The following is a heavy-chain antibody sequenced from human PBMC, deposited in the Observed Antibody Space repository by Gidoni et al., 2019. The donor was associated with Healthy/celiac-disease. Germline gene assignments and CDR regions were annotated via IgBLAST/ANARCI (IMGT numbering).Heavy chain of an antibody. J-gene: IGHJ3*02. CDR2: IYWDDDK. CDR1: GFSLSTSGVG. Sequence: QITLKESGPTLVKPTQTLTLTCTFSGFSLSTSGVGVGWIRQPPGKALEWLALIYWDDDKRYSPSLKSRLTITKDTSKNQVVLTMTNMDPVDTATYYCAHRRVTDWHYDSSGSTKGAFDIWGQGTMVTVSS. CDR3: AHRRVTDWHYDSSGSTKGAFDI. V-gene: IGHV2-5*02. D-gene: IGHD3-22*01.